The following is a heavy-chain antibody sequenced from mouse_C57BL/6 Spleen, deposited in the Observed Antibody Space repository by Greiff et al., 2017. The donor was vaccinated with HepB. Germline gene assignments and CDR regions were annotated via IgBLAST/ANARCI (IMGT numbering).Heavy chain of an antibody. CDR3: TRALITTVVALYAMDY. V-gene: IGHV5-9-1*02. Sequence: EVKVVESGEGLVKPGGSLKLSCAASGFTFSSYAMSWVRQTPEKRLEWVAYISSGGDYIYYADTVKGRFTISRDNARNTLYLQMSSLKSEDTAMYYCTRALITTVVALYAMDYWGQGTSVTVSS. CDR1: GFTFSSYA. D-gene: IGHD1-1*01. J-gene: IGHJ4*01. CDR2: ISSGGDYI.